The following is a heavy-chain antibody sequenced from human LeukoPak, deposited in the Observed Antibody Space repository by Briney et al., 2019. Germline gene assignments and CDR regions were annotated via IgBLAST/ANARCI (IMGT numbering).Heavy chain of an antibody. CDR2: IYYSGST. CDR1: GGTISSYH. D-gene: IGHD6-19*01. V-gene: IGHV4-59*01. Sequence: SETLSLTCTVSGGTISSYHWSWIRQPPGKGLEWIGYIYYSGSTNYNPSLYSRVTISVDTSKNQFSLILSSVTAADTAVYHCARATTTGWYADYWGQGTLVTVSS. J-gene: IGHJ4*02. CDR3: ARATTTGWYADY.